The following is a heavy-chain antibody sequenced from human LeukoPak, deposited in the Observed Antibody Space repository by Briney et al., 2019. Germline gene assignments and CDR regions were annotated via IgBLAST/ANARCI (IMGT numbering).Heavy chain of an antibody. CDR2: IKQDGSEK. CDR3: ARGVTEGGY. J-gene: IGHJ4*02. Sequence: GGSLRLSCAASGFTSSTYWMSWVRQAPGRGLEWVANIKQDGSEKYYVDSVKGRFTISRDNAKNSLYLQMNSLRAEDTAVYYCARGVTEGGYWGQGTLVTVSS. V-gene: IGHV3-7*05. CDR1: GFTSSTYW. D-gene: IGHD1-14*01.